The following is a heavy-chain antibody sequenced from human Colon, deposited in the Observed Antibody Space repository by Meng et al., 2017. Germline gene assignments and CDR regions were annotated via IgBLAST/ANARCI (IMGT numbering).Heavy chain of an antibody. CDR3: ATDFSPRGDY. V-gene: IGHV1-3*04. D-gene: IGHD3-3*01. CDR1: GYSFTTYS. Sequence: QVQLVPSGAEVKKPGASVKVSCKASGYSFTTYSMHWLRQAPGQGLEWMAWINTANGNAVYSETFQGRLTITRDASASTVNMELSSLGSEDTAVYYCATDFSPRGDYWGQGTLVTVSS. CDR2: INTANGNA. J-gene: IGHJ4*02.